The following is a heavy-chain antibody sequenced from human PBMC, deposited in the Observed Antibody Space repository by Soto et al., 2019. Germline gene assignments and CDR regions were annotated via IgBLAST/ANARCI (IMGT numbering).Heavy chain of an antibody. V-gene: IGHV4-39*07. CDR2: LHYSGST. D-gene: IGHD6-13*01. J-gene: IGHJ4*02. CDR1: CGSIISRDSY. CDR3: ARDYVGIAAAGTGFVDY. Sequence: PSETLSLTCTFSCGSIISRDSYWGWIRQPPGKGLEWIGSLHYSGSTNYNPSLKSRVTISVDKSKNQFSLKLSSVTAADTAVYYCARDYVGIAAAGTGFVDYWGQGTLVTVSS.